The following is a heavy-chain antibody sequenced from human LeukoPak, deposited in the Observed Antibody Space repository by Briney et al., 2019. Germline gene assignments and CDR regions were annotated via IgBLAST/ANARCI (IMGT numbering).Heavy chain of an antibody. D-gene: IGHD3-3*01. Sequence: ASVKVSCKASGGTFSGYATTWVRQAPGQGLEWMGWISAYNGNTNYAQKLQGRVTMTTDTSTSTAYMELRSLRSDDTAVYYCAGVGSSGKSIAYYFDYWGQGTLVTVSS. CDR1: GGTFSGYA. CDR2: ISAYNGNT. CDR3: AGVGSSGKSIAYYFDY. J-gene: IGHJ4*02. V-gene: IGHV1-18*01.